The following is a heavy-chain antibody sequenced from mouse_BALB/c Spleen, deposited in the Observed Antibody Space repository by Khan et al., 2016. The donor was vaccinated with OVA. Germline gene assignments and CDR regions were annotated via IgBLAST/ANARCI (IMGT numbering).Heavy chain of an antibody. J-gene: IGHJ4*01. CDR1: GYSITSGYS. V-gene: IGHV3-1*02. CDR2: IYYSGII. Sequence: EVQLQESGPDLVKPSQSLSLTCTVTGYSITSGYSWHWIRQFPGNKLEWLGYIYYSGIINFNPSLKSRIAITRDTSKNQFFLQLKSVTAEDTATDYCTRDGNYMDYWSQGTSVTVST. CDR3: TRDGNYMDY. D-gene: IGHD2-1*01.